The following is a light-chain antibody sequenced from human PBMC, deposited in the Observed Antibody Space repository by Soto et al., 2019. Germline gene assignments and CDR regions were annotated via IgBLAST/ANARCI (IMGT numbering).Light chain of an antibody. Sequence: DIQMTQSPSTLSASVGDRVTITCRASQSISNSLAWYQQKPGKAPKLLIYKASSLESGVPSRFSGRGSGTEFTLTISSLQPDDFATYYCQQYYRYPWMFGQGTKVEV. CDR1: QSISNS. CDR2: KAS. J-gene: IGKJ1*01. V-gene: IGKV1-5*03. CDR3: QQYYRYPWM.